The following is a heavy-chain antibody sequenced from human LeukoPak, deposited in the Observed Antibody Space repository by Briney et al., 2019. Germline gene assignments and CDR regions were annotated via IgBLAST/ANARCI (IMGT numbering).Heavy chain of an antibody. CDR3: AKDVPFPGIAAAGTFDY. CDR1: GFTFSSYA. V-gene: IGHV3-23*01. D-gene: IGHD6-13*01. Sequence: PGGSLRLSCAASGFTFSSYAMSWVRQAPGKGLEWVSAISGSGGSTYYADSVKGRFTISRDNSKNTLYLQMNSLRAEDTAVYYCAKDVPFPGIAAAGTFDYWGQGTLVTVSP. J-gene: IGHJ4*02. CDR2: ISGSGGST.